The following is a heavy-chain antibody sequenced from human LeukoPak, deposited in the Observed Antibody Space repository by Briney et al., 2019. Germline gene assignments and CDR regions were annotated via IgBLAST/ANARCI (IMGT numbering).Heavy chain of an antibody. Sequence: PSETLSLTCTVSGGSISSGNYYWYWIRQPAGKGLEWIGRIFTSGSTNYNPSLKSRVTISVDTSKNQFSLKLSSVTAADTAVYYCARGQGGYSPFDYWGQGTLVTVSS. CDR1: GGSISSGNYY. V-gene: IGHV4-61*02. CDR2: IFTSGST. J-gene: IGHJ4*02. D-gene: IGHD5-18*01. CDR3: ARGQGGYSPFDY.